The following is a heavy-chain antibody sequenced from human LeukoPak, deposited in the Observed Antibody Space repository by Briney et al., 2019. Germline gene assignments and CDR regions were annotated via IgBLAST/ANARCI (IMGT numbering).Heavy chain of an antibody. V-gene: IGHV4-4*07. CDR1: GGSISSYY. D-gene: IGHD2-21*02. CDR3: ARLRGGDYSSYNWFDP. CDR2: IYTSGST. Sequence: SETLSLTCSVSGGSISSYYWNWIRQPPGKGLEWIGRIYTSGSTNYNPSLKSRVTISVDTSKNHFSLKLSSVTAADTAVYYCARLRGGDYSSYNWFDPWGQGTLVTVSS. J-gene: IGHJ5*02.